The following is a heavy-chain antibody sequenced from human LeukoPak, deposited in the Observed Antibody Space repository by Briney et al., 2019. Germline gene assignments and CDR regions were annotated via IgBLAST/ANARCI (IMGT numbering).Heavy chain of an antibody. V-gene: IGHV4-4*02. D-gene: IGHD6-13*01. J-gene: IGHJ4*02. CDR1: GDSITSSNR. Sequence: KPSGTLSLTCAVSGDSITSSNRWSWVRQPPGKALEWIGEIHHSGSTNFNPSLKSRVTISVDQSKNQFFVTLSSVTAADTAVYYCARDHGQQLVSFDYWGQGTLVTVSS. CDR2: IHHSGST. CDR3: ARDHGQQLVSFDY.